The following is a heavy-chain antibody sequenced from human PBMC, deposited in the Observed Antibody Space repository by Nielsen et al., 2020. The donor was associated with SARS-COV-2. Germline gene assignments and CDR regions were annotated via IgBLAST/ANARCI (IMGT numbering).Heavy chain of an antibody. D-gene: IGHD7-27*01. V-gene: IGHV4-59*01. J-gene: IGHJ4*02. Sequence: SETLSLTCTVSGGSISSYYWSWIRKPPGKGLEWIGYIYYSGSTNYNPSLKSRVTISVDTSKNQFSLKLSSVTAADTAVYYCARDFLGTFDYWGQGTLVTVSS. CDR1: GGSISSYY. CDR3: ARDFLGTFDY. CDR2: IYYSGST.